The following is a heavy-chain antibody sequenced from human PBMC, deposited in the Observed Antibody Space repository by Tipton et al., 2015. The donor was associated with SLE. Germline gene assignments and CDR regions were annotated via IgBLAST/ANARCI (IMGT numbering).Heavy chain of an antibody. CDR1: GFTLSNYA. V-gene: IGHV3-30*18. CDR3: AKEEAGAFDI. CDR2: ISYDGRNK. D-gene: IGHD1-26*01. Sequence: SLRLSCAASGFTLSNYAMHWVRQAPCKGLEWVAVISYDGRNKYYADSVKGRFTISRDKSKNTLYLQMNSLRTEDTAVYYCAKEEAGAFDIWGQGTMVTVSS. J-gene: IGHJ3*02.